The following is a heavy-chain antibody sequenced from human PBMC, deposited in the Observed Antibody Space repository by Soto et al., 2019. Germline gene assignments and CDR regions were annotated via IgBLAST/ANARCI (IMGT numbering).Heavy chain of an antibody. Sequence: EVQLVESGGGLVQPGRSLRLSCAASGFKFDDYAMHWVRQAPGKGLEWVVGISWNSRGIVYADSVKGRFTIYRGKAKRSLSLQMNSLRAEDTAFYYCAKICIAVAGFNGMDVWGQGTTVTVS. V-gene: IGHV3-9*01. CDR2: ISWNSRGI. CDR3: AKICIAVAGFNGMDV. D-gene: IGHD6-19*01. J-gene: IGHJ6*02. CDR1: GFKFDDYA.